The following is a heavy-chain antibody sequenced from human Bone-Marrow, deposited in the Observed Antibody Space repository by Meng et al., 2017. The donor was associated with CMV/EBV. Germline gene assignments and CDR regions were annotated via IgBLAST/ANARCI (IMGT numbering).Heavy chain of an antibody. CDR1: GDSVSTNSAA. Sequence: SETLSLTCAISGDSVSTNSAAWDWLRQSPSRGLEWLARTSLRSKWYNDYALSVKSRITINPDTSKNQFSLHLKSVTPEDTAVYYCARASSGIYASWGQGTLVTVSS. V-gene: IGHV6-1*01. CDR2: TSLRSKWYN. J-gene: IGHJ5*02. CDR3: ARASSGIYAS. D-gene: IGHD1-26*01.